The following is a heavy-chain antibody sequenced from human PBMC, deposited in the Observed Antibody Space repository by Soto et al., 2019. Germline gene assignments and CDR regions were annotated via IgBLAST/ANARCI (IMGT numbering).Heavy chain of an antibody. CDR1: GGTFSSYA. D-gene: IGHD3-22*01. J-gene: IGHJ6*02. CDR3: AGHSSGVPGYYYGMDV. Sequence: QVQLVQSGAEVKKPGSSVKVSCKASGGTFSSYAISWVRQAPGQGLEWMGGIIPIFGTADYAQKFQGRVTITADESTNTAYMELSSLRSEDTAVYYCAGHSSGVPGYYYGMDVWGQGTTVTVSS. V-gene: IGHV1-69*12. CDR2: IIPIFGTA.